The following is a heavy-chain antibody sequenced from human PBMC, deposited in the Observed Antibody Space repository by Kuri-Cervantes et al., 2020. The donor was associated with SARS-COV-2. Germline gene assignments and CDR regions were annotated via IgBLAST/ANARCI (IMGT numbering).Heavy chain of an antibody. Sequence: GGSLRLSCAASGFTFSSYGMHWVRQAPGKGLEWVAVISYDGSNKYYADSVKGRFTISRDNSKNTLYLQMNSLRAEDTAVYYCARGGGIAAAPSGYWGQGTLVTVSS. J-gene: IGHJ4*02. D-gene: IGHD6-13*01. V-gene: IGHV3-30*03. CDR3: ARGGGIAAAPSGY. CDR1: GFTFSSYG. CDR2: ISYDGSNK.